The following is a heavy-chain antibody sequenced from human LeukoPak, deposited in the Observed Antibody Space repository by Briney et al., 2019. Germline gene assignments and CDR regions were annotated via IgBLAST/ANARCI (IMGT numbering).Heavy chain of an antibody. CDR1: GGSISSYY. D-gene: IGHD1-26*01. CDR2: IYYSGST. CDR3: ARWVGATWFDP. V-gene: IGHV4-59*08. J-gene: IGHJ5*02. Sequence: SETLSLTCTVSGGSISSYYWSWIRQPPGKGLEWIGYIYYSGSTNYSPSLKSRVTISVDTSKNQFSLKLSSVTAADTAVYYCARWVGATWFDPWGQGTLVTVSS.